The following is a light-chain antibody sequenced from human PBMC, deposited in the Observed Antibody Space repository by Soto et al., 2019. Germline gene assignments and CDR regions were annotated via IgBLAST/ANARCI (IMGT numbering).Light chain of an antibody. V-gene: IGLV1-51*01. CDR3: GTWDSSLSAYV. Sequence: QSVLLQTPSVSAAPGQKVTISCSGSSSNIGNNYVSWYQQLPGTAPKLLIYDNNKRPSGIPDRFSGSKSGTSATLGITGLQTGDEADYYCGTWDSSLSAYVFGTGTKVTVL. CDR1: SSNIGNNY. J-gene: IGLJ1*01. CDR2: DNN.